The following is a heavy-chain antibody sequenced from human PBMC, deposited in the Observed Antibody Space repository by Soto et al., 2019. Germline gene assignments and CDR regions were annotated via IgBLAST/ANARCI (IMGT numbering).Heavy chain of an antibody. CDR3: ARRTYGSGSRYYYYYYGMDV. CDR1: GYSFTSYW. Sequence: PGESLKISCXGSGYSFTSYWIGWVRQMPGKGLEWMGIIYPGDSDTRYSPSFQGQVTISADKSISTAYLQWSSLKASDTAMYYCARRTYGSGSRYYYYYYGMDVWGQGTTVTVSS. J-gene: IGHJ6*02. V-gene: IGHV5-51*01. CDR2: IYPGDSDT. D-gene: IGHD3-10*01.